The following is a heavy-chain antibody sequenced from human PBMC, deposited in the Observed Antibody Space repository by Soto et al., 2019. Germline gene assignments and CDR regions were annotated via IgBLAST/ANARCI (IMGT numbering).Heavy chain of an antibody. CDR3: ARGLISGSHYSGGWYYFDS. J-gene: IGHJ4*02. CDR2: INHSGSA. CDR1: GGSFSDYI. Sequence: QVQLQQSGAGLLKPSETLSLTCDVYGGSFSDYIWTWIRQTPGKGLQWIGQINHSGSANYNPSLKSRVTISVHTSSSHSSLELSSVTAADTAVYYCARGLISGSHYSGGWYYFDSWGQGTQVTVSS. D-gene: IGHD1-26*01. V-gene: IGHV4-34*01.